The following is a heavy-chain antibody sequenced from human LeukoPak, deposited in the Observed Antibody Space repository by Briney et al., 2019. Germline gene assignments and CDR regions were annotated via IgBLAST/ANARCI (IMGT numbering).Heavy chain of an antibody. J-gene: IGHJ4*02. Sequence: GGSLRLSCAASGSTFSSYAMHWVRQAPGKGLEWVAVISYDGSNKYYADSVKGRFTISRDNSKNTLYLQMNSLRAEDTAVYYRARLEPSYWGQGTLVTVSS. CDR2: ISYDGSNK. CDR3: ARLEPSY. CDR1: GSTFSSYA. V-gene: IGHV3-30*01.